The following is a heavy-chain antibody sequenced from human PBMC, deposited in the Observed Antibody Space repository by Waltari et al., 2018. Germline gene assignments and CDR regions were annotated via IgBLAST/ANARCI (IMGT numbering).Heavy chain of an antibody. Sequence: QVQLQESGPGLVKPSETLSLTCTVSGGSISSYYWSWIRQPPGKGLEWIGYIYYSGSTNYNPSLTVQVTISVDTSKNQFSLKLSSVTAADTAVYYCARGSYSSSWSGYYYYGMDVWGQGTTVTVSS. CDR3: ARGSYSSSWSGYYYYGMDV. CDR2: IYYSGST. J-gene: IGHJ6*02. D-gene: IGHD6-13*01. V-gene: IGHV4-59*01. CDR1: GGSISSYY.